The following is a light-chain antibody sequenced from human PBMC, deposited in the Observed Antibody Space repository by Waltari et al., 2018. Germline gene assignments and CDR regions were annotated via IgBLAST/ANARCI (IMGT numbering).Light chain of an antibody. V-gene: IGKV3-11*01. CDR1: QSVSSY. CDR3: QQRSNWPPEFT. CDR2: DAS. Sequence: EIVLTQSPATLSLSPGERATLSCRASQSVSSYLAWYPQKPGQAPRLLIYDASNRATGIPARFSGSGSGTDFTLTISSLEPEDFAVYYCQQRSNWPPEFTFGPGTKVDIK. J-gene: IGKJ3*01.